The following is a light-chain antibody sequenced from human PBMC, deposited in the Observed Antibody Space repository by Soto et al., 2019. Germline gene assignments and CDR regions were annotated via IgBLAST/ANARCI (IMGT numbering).Light chain of an antibody. CDR2: DAS. V-gene: IGKV1-5*01. CDR1: QSISSW. Sequence: DIQMTQSPSTLSASVGDRVTITCRASQSISSWLAWYQQKPGKAPKLLIYDASSLESGVPSRFSGSGSATEFPLTISCLQPDDFATYYCQQYNSYAYTFGQGTKLEIK. CDR3: QQYNSYAYT. J-gene: IGKJ2*01.